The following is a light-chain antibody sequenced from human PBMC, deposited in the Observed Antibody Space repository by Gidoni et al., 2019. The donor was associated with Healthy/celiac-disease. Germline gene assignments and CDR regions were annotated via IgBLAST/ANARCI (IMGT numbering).Light chain of an antibody. CDR3: QQYNSYSYT. V-gene: IGKV1-5*03. Sequence: DIQMPQSPSTLSASVGDRVTITCRASQSISSWLAWYQQKPGKAPKLLIYKASSLKSGVPSRFSGSGSGTEFTLTISSLQPDDFATYYCQQYNSYSYTFGQGTKLEIK. J-gene: IGKJ2*01. CDR2: KAS. CDR1: QSISSW.